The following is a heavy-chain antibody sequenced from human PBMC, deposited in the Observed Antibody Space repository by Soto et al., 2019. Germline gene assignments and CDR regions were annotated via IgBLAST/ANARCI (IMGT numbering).Heavy chain of an antibody. CDR1: GGSIVSDNW. V-gene: IGHV4-4*02. CDR3: VNSEGKTQLDHFAY. Sequence: QVQLQESGPGLVKPSGTLSLTCAVSGGSIVSDNWWSWVRKPPGKGLEWIGEIFHSGNTNYNPSLKSRVNVSVDKSDNPYSLNLSSATAAATAVYFCVNSEGKTQLDHFAYWGPGTLVTVAS. CDR2: IFHSGNT. D-gene: IGHD5-18*01. J-gene: IGHJ4*02.